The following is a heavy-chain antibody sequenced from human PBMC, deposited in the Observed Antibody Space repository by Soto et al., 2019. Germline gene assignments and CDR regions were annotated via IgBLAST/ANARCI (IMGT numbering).Heavy chain of an antibody. J-gene: IGHJ5*02. D-gene: IGHD3-9*01. Sequence: GGSLRLSCAASGFTLSDYYMTWIRKDPGKGLEWISYISTNSRYTKYADSVKGRFTISRDDAKNSLYLQMNSLRVEDTAVYYCARVYDILTSAWLDPWGQGTLVTVSS. CDR2: ISTNSRYT. CDR1: GFTLSDYY. V-gene: IGHV3-11*03. CDR3: ARVYDILTSAWLDP.